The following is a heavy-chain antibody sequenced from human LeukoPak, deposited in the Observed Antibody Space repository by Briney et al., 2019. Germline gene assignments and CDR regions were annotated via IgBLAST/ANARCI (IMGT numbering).Heavy chain of an antibody. J-gene: IGHJ3*02. CDR3: ARDCSSTSCPLDAFDI. CDR1: GGSISSYY. CDR2: IYYSGST. D-gene: IGHD2-2*01. V-gene: IGHV4-59*12. Sequence: PSETLSLTCTVSGGSISSYYWSWIRQPPGKGLEWIGYIYYSGSTYYNPSLKSRVTISVDTSKNQFSLKLSSVTAADTAVYYCARDCSSTSCPLDAFDIWGQGTMVTVSS.